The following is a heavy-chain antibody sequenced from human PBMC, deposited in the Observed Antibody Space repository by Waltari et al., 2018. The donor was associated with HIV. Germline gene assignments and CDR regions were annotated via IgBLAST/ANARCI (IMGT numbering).Heavy chain of an antibody. J-gene: IGHJ4*02. CDR1: GYTFTGYY. CDR2: INPIIGGT. Sequence: QVQLVQSGAEVKKPGASVKVSCKASGYTFTGYYIHWVRQAPGQGLEWMGRINPIIGGTDYAQKFQGRVTMTRDTSISTAYMELRRLRSYDTAVYFCTRIPKVGVYFDYWGQGTLVTVSS. D-gene: IGHD2-8*01. V-gene: IGHV1-2*06. CDR3: TRIPKVGVYFDY.